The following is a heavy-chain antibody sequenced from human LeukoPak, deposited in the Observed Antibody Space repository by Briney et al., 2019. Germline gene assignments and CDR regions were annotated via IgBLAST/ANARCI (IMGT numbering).Heavy chain of an antibody. V-gene: IGHV3-23*01. D-gene: IGHD3-16*01. CDR1: GFTFSSYA. Sequence: GGSLRLSCAASGFTFSSYAMSWVRQAPGKGLEWVSAISGSGGSTYYADTVKGRFTISRDNSKNTLYLQMNSLRAEDTAVYYCAKGPSYLGSGYWGQGTLVTVSS. J-gene: IGHJ4*02. CDR2: ISGSGGST. CDR3: AKGPSYLGSGY.